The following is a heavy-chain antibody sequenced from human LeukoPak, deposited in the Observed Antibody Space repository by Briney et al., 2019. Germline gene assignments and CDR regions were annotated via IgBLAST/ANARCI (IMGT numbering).Heavy chain of an antibody. CDR3: ARAGALGRYSYGRHFDY. CDR2: IYHSGST. D-gene: IGHD5-18*01. CDR1: GGSISSGGYS. V-gene: IGHV4-30-2*01. Sequence: SETLSLTCAVSGGSISSGGYSWSWIRQPPGKGLEWIGYIYHSGSTYYNPSLKSRVTISVDRSKNQFFLKLSSVTAADTAVYYCARAGALGRYSYGRHFDYWGQGTLVTVSS. J-gene: IGHJ4*02.